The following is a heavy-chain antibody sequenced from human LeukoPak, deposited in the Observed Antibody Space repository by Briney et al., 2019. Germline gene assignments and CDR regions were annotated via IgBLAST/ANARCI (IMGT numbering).Heavy chain of an antibody. CDR1: GYTFTSYA. D-gene: IGHD6-19*01. J-gene: IGHJ4*02. CDR2: INAGNGNT. Sequence: ASVKVSCKASGYTFTSYAMHWVRQAPGQRLEWMGWINAGNGNTKYSQKFQGRVTITRDTSASTAYMELSSLRSEDTAVYYCARDSSPVAGTGDLDYWGQGTLVTVSS. CDR3: ARDSSPVAGTGDLDY. V-gene: IGHV1-3*01.